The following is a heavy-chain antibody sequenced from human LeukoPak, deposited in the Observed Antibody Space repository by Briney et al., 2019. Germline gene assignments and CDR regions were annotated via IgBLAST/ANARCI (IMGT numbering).Heavy chain of an antibody. V-gene: IGHV4-39*07. J-gene: IGHJ4*02. CDR2: IYYGGIT. CDR1: GGSISSYY. D-gene: IGHD3-16*02. Sequence: SETLSLTCTVSGGSISSYYWGWIRQPPGKGLEWIGSIYYGGITYYNPTLKSRATISIDTTKNQFSLKLTSVTAADTAVYYCTRLLGPLDYVWGSSRSKWGQGTLVTVSS. CDR3: TRLLGPLDYVWGSSRSK.